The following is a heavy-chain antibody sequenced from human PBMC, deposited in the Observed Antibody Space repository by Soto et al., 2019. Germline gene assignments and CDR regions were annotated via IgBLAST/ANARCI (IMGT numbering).Heavy chain of an antibody. CDR2: IYYSGST. J-gene: IGHJ4*02. D-gene: IGHD6-13*01. CDR3: ARQLIAAAGTSPFDY. Sequence: PSETLSLTCTVSGGSISSYYWSWIRQPPGKGLEWIGYIYYSGSTNYNPSLKSRVTISVDTSKNQFSLKLSSVTAADTAVYYCARQLIAAAGTSPFDYWGQGTLVTVSS. V-gene: IGHV4-59*08. CDR1: GGSISSYY.